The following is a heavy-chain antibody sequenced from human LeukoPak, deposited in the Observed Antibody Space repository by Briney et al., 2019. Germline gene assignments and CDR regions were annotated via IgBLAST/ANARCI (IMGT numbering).Heavy chain of an antibody. CDR1: GFTFSSYG. V-gene: IGHV3-30*03. D-gene: IGHD1/OR15-1a*01. Sequence: PGGSLRLSCAASGFTFSSYGMHWVRQAPGKGLEWVAVISYDGSNKYYADSVKGRFTISRDNSKNTLYLQMNSLRAEDTAVYYCARVFPYNWNNPLDYWGQGTLVTVSS. CDR2: ISYDGSNK. J-gene: IGHJ4*02. CDR3: ARVFPYNWNNPLDY.